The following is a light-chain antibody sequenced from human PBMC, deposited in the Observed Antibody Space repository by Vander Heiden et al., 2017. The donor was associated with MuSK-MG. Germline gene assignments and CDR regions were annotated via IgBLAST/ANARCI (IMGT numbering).Light chain of an antibody. V-gene: IGLV2-8*01. Sequence: QSALTPPPSASGSPGPSATTTCTGTRSDVGVSNYVAWYQQHPGKPPQLLIFEVTKRPSGVPDRFSGSKSGYTASLTVSGLQAEDEADDYCCSFATTDNLLFGGGTKLTVL. CDR1: RSDVGVSNY. CDR2: EVT. CDR3: CSFATTDNLL. J-gene: IGLJ2*01.